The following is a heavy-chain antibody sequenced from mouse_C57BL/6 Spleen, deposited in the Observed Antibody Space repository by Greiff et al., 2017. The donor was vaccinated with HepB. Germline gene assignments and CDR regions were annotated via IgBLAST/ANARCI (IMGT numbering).Heavy chain of an antibody. Sequence: EVQLQQSGPELVKPGASVKISCKASGYTFTDYYMNWVKQSHGKSLEWIGDINPNNGGTSYNQKFKGKATLTVDKSSSTAYMELRSLTSEDSAVYYCATSFITTDYYAMDYWGQGTSVTVSS. CDR1: GYTFTDYY. D-gene: IGHD1-1*01. J-gene: IGHJ4*01. CDR3: ATSFITTDYYAMDY. CDR2: INPNNGGT. V-gene: IGHV1-26*01.